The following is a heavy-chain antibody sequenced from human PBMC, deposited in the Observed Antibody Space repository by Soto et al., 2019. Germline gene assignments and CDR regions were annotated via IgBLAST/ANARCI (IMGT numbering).Heavy chain of an antibody. V-gene: IGHV3-48*03. CDR1: GFTFSSYE. CDR3: ARDAPWNPGVFDY. D-gene: IGHD1-1*01. Sequence: LRLSCAASGFTFSSYEMNWVRQAPGKGLEWVSYISSSGSTIYYADSVKGRFTISRDNAKNSLYLQMNSLRAEDTAVYYCARDAPWNPGVFDYWGQGTLVTVSS. CDR2: ISSSGSTI. J-gene: IGHJ4*02.